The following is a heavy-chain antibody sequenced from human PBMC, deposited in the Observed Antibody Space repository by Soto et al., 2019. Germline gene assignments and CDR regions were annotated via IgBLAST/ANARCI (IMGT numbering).Heavy chain of an antibody. D-gene: IGHD5-12*01. Sequence: PSETPSLTCAVSGGSIGSSNWWSGVRRPPGKGLEWIGEIYHSGSTNYNPSLKSRVTISVDKSKNQFSLKLSSVTAADTAVYYCAREGNLGRWLQPLDYWGQGTLVTVS. CDR3: AREGNLGRWLQPLDY. CDR2: IYHSGST. CDR1: GGSIGSSNW. J-gene: IGHJ4*02. V-gene: IGHV4-4*02.